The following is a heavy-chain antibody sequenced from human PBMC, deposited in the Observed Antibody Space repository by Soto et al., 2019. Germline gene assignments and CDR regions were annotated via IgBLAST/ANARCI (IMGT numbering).Heavy chain of an antibody. D-gene: IGHD5-12*01. CDR2: ISAYNGNT. CDR1: GYTFTSYG. V-gene: IGHV1-18*01. Sequence: QVQLVQSGAEVKKPGASVKVSCKASGYTFTSYGISWVRQAPGQGLEWMGWISAYNGNTNYAQKLQGRVTTTTDTPTSTAYMELRSRRSDDTAVYYCAREGGSGYDGGYYYYGMDVWGQGTTVTVSS. J-gene: IGHJ6*02. CDR3: AREGGSGYDGGYYYYGMDV.